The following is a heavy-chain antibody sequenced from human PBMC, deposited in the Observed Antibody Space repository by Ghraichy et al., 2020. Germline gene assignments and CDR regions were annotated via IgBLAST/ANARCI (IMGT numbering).Heavy chain of an antibody. V-gene: IGHV3-15*01. CDR1: GFTFSNAW. D-gene: IGHD4-17*01. J-gene: IGHJ4*02. Sequence: LSLTCAASGFTFSNAWMSWVRQAPGKGLEWVGRIKSKPDGGTTDYTAPVKGRFTISRDDSKNTLYLQMNSLKTEDTAVYYCATDSGGDYEDFWGQGTLVTVSS. CDR3: ATDSGGDYEDF. CDR2: IKSKPDGGTT.